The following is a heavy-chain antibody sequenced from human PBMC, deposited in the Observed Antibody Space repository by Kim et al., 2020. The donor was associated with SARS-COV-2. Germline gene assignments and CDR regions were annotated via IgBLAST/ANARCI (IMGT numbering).Heavy chain of an antibody. J-gene: IGHJ3*02. CDR3: ASSYYDSSGYYPFDAFDI. Sequence: GESLKISCKGSGYSFTSYWIGWVRQMPGKGLEWMGIIYPGDSDTRYSPSFQGQVTISADKSISTAYLQWSSLKASDTAMYYCASSYYDSSGYYPFDAFDIWGQGTMVTVSS. CDR2: IYPGDSDT. D-gene: IGHD3-22*01. CDR1: GYSFTSYW. V-gene: IGHV5-51*01.